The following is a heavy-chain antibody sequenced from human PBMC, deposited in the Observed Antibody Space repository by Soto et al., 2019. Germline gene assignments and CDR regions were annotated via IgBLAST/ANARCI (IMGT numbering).Heavy chain of an antibody. CDR1: GGSFNGYY. J-gene: IGHJ6*02. V-gene: IGHV4-34*01. CDR3: ASATRLEWELLSGNYYGMDV. Sequence: SETLSLTCAVCGGSFNGYYWSWIRQPPGKGLEWIGEINHSGSTNYNPSLKSRVTISVDTSKNQFSLKLSSVTAADTAVYYCASATRLEWELLSGNYYGMDVWGQGTTVTVSS. CDR2: INHSGST. D-gene: IGHD1-26*01.